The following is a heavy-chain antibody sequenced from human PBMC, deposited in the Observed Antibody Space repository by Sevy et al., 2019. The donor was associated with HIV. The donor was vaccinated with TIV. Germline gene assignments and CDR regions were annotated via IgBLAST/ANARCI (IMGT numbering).Heavy chain of an antibody. CDR1: GYTFTGYY. Sequence: ASVKVSCKASGYTFTGYYMHWVRQAPGQGLEWMGRINPNSGGTNYAQKFQGRVTMTRDTSISTAYMELSRLRSDDTAVYYYARQMGYYDSSGYYPWFDYWGQGTLVTVSS. CDR2: INPNSGGT. V-gene: IGHV1-2*06. CDR3: ARQMGYYDSSGYYPWFDY. J-gene: IGHJ4*02. D-gene: IGHD3-22*01.